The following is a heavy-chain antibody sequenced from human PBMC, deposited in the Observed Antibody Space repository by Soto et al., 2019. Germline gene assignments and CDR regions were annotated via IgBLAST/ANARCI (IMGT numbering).Heavy chain of an antibody. CDR3: ARPRYDGSGTPFDH. J-gene: IGHJ4*02. Sequence: EVQLVESGGALVQPGGSLRLSCAASGFTFSSYWMHWVRQAPGKGLVWVSRINGDGSTTTYADSVKGRFIISRDNAKNMLYLQMNSLTAEDTAVCYCARPRYDGSGTPFDHWGQGTLVTVSS. D-gene: IGHD3-22*01. CDR2: INGDGSTT. CDR1: GFTFSSYW. V-gene: IGHV3-74*01.